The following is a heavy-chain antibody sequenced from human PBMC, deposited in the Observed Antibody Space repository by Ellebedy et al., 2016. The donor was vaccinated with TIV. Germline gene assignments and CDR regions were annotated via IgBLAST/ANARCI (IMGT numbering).Heavy chain of an antibody. Sequence: AASVKVSCKASGGTFSSYAISWVRQAPGQGLEWMGGLIPIFGTANYAQKFQGRVTITADESTSTAYMELSSLRSEDTAVYYCARVIVVVPAAKGGAFDIWGQGTMVTVSS. CDR3: ARVIVVVPAAKGGAFDI. CDR1: GGTFSSYA. D-gene: IGHD2-2*01. J-gene: IGHJ3*02. V-gene: IGHV1-69*13. CDR2: LIPIFGTA.